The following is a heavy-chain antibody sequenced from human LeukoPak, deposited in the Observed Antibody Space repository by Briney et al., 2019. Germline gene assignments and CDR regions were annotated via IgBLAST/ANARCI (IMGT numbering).Heavy chain of an antibody. CDR1: GGSISSSSYY. Sequence: SETLSLTCTVSGGSISSSSYYWGWIRQPPGKGLEWIGSIYYSGSTYYNPSLKSRVTISVDTSKNQFSLKLSSETAADTAVYYCARTNYDFWSGYLHSWFDPWGQGTLVTVSS. V-gene: IGHV4-39*01. D-gene: IGHD3-3*01. J-gene: IGHJ5*02. CDR3: ARTNYDFWSGYLHSWFDP. CDR2: IYYSGST.